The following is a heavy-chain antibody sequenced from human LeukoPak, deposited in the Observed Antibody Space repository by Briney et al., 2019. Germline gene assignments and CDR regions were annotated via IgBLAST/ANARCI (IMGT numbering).Heavy chain of an antibody. Sequence: KSSETLSLTCTVSGGSISSYYWTWIRQPPGKGLEWIGYIFYSGGSNYNPSLKSRVTISVDTSKNHFSLKLSSVTAADTAVYYSARLGSTFDIWGQGTMVTVSS. J-gene: IGHJ3*02. CDR1: GGSISSYY. D-gene: IGHD2-2*01. CDR3: ARLGSTFDI. CDR2: IFYSGGS. V-gene: IGHV4-59*08.